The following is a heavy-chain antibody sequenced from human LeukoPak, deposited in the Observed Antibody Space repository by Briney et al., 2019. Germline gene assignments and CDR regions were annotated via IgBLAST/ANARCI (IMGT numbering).Heavy chain of an antibody. J-gene: IGHJ4*02. D-gene: IGHD3-3*01. V-gene: IGHV1-69*05. CDR1: GCTFSSYA. CDR2: IIPIFGTA. Sequence: SVKVSCKGSGCTFSSYAISGVRQAPGQGLEWMGGIIPIFGTANYAQKFQGRVTITTDESTSTAYMELSRLRSEDTAVYYCARVSDFWSGYNYYFDYWGQGTLVTVSS. CDR3: ARVSDFWSGYNYYFDY.